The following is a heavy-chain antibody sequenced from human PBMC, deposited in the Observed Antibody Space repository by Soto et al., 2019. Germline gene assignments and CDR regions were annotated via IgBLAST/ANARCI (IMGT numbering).Heavy chain of an antibody. CDR2: IYYSGST. CDR3: ARLSARGDYCSSTSCHPPHYYYYMDV. Sequence: SETLSLTCTVSGGSISSSSYYWGWIRQPPGKGLEWIGSIYYSGSTYYNPSLKSRVTISVDTSKNQFSLKLSSVTAADTAVYYCARLSARGDYCSSTSCHPPHYYYYMDVWGKGTTVTVSS. J-gene: IGHJ6*03. D-gene: IGHD2-2*01. CDR1: GGSISSSSYY. V-gene: IGHV4-39*01.